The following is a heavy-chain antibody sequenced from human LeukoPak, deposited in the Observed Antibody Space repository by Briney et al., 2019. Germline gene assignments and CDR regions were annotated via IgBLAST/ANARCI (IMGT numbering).Heavy chain of an antibody. D-gene: IGHD5-12*01. Sequence: GGSLRLSCAASGFTFSSYWMSWVRQAPGKGLEWVANIKQDGSEKYYVDSVKGRFTISRDNAKNSLYLQMNSLRAEDTAVYYCARDLGYSGFRRWFDPWGQGTLVTVSS. CDR2: IKQDGSEK. CDR3: ARDLGYSGFRRWFDP. J-gene: IGHJ5*02. V-gene: IGHV3-7*01. CDR1: GFTFSSYW.